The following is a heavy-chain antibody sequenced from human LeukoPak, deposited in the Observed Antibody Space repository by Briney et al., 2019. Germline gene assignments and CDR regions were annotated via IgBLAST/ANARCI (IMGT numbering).Heavy chain of an antibody. V-gene: IGHV4-61*02. CDR2: GYTSGST. Sequence: SSETLSLTCTVSGGSISSGSYYWSWIRQPAGKGLEWIGRGYTSGSTNYNPSLKSRVTISLDTSKNQFSLKLSSVTAADTAVYYCARETLSGDFDYWGQGTLVTVSS. CDR3: ARETLSGDFDY. J-gene: IGHJ4*02. D-gene: IGHD1-26*01. CDR1: GGSISSGSYY.